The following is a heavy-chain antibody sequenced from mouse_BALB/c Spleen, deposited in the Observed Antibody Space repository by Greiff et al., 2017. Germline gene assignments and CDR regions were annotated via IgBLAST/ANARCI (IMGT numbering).Heavy chain of an antibody. Sequence: DVKLQESGPGLVKPSQSLSLTCTVTGYSITSDYAWNWIRQFPGNKLEWMGYISYSGSTSYNPSLKSRISITRDTSKNQFFLQLNSVTTEDTATYYCARDYRYDYAMDYWGQGTSVTVSS. CDR2: ISYSGST. J-gene: IGHJ4*01. V-gene: IGHV3-2*02. CDR3: ARDYRYDYAMDY. CDR1: GYSITSDYA. D-gene: IGHD2-14*01.